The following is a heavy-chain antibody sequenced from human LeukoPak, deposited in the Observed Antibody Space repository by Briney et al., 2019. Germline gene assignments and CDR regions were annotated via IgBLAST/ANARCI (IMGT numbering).Heavy chain of an antibody. CDR3: AREVSRFDKRYFDL. J-gene: IGHJ2*01. Sequence: PSETLSLTCTVSGGSISSYYWSWIRQPPGKGLEWIGYIYYSGSTNYNPSLKSRATISVDTSKNQFSLKLSSVTAADTAVYYCAREVSRFDKRYFDLWGRGTLVTVSS. CDR2: IYYSGST. V-gene: IGHV4-59*01. D-gene: IGHD3-16*01. CDR1: GGSISSYY.